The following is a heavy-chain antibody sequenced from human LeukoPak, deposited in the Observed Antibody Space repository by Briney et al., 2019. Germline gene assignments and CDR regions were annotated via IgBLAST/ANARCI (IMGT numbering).Heavy chain of an antibody. CDR2: ISSGGGST. CDR1: GFTFSSYA. Sequence: GGSLRLSCAPSGFTFSSYAMSWVRQAPGKGLEWVSAISSGGGSTYYADSVKGRFTISRDNSKNTLYLQMNSLRAEDTAVYYCAKRAYGSGSLYYFDYWGQGTLVTVSS. CDR3: AKRAYGSGSLYYFDY. V-gene: IGHV3-23*01. D-gene: IGHD3-10*01. J-gene: IGHJ4*02.